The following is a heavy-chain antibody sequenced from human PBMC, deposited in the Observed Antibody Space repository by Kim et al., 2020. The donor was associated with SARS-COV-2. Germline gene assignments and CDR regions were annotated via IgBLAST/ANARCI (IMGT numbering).Heavy chain of an antibody. CDR3: ARGVSGFFDY. J-gene: IGHJ4*02. D-gene: IGHD3-10*01. Sequence: STNYNPPLKRRVTMSVDTSKNQFSLKLSSVTAADTAVYYCARGVSGFFDYWGQGTLVTVSS. CDR2: ST. V-gene: IGHV4-4*07.